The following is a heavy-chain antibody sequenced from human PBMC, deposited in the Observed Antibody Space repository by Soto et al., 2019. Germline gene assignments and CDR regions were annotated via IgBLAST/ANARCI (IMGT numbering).Heavy chain of an antibody. CDR2: IYYSGST. D-gene: IGHD3-22*01. J-gene: IGHJ6*02. V-gene: IGHV4-59*01. Sequence: SETLSLTCNVPGGSISSYYWSWIRQPPGKGLEWIGYIYYSGSTNYNPSLKSRVTISVDTSKNQFSLKLSSVTAADTAVYYCARVLDSYDRGGMDVWGQGTTVTVSS. CDR1: GGSISSYY. CDR3: ARVLDSYDRGGMDV.